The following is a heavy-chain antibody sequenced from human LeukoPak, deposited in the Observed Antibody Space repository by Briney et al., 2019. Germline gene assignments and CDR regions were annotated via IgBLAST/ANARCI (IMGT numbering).Heavy chain of an antibody. D-gene: IGHD6-13*01. CDR2: ISGSGGST. V-gene: IGHV3-23*01. J-gene: IGHJ6*02. Sequence: GGSLRLSCAAFGFTFSSYAMSWVRQAPGKGLEWVSAISGSGGSTYYADSVKGRFTISRDNSKNTLYLQMNSLRAEDTAVYYCAKDLLAQQLRYYYYGMDVWGQGTTVTVSS. CDR1: GFTFSSYA. CDR3: AKDLLAQQLRYYYYGMDV.